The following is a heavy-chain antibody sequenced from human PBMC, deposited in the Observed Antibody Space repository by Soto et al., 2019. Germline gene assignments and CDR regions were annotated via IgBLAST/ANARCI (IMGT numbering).Heavy chain of an antibody. CDR3: AKDSSSYSTAWFDP. J-gene: IGHJ5*02. CDR2: ISSSGGST. Sequence: PGGSLGLSCAAPGATVSGYAMSWVRQAPGKGLEWVSHISSSGGSTYYADSIKGRFTISRDNSKNTLYLQMNSLRVEDTAVYYCAKDSSSYSTAWFDPWGQGTLVTVSS. D-gene: IGHD6-13*01. V-gene: IGHV3-23*01. CDR1: GATVSGYA.